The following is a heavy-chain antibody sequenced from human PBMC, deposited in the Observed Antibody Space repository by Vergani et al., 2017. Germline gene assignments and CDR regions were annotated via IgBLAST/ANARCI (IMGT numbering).Heavy chain of an antibody. Sequence: QVQLEESGPGLVKPSETLSLTCTVSGGSFNTYYWSWIRQSPGKGLEWIGYIYSTGSTNYNPSLNSRVTMSVDTSKNQISLKLRSVTAADTAVYFCARVRYRDEASTGYRLEGRDIWGQGTTVTISS. CDR2: IYSTGST. CDR1: GGSFNTYY. CDR3: ARVRYRDEASTGYRLEGRDI. J-gene: IGHJ6*02. D-gene: IGHD3-9*01. V-gene: IGHV4-59*13.